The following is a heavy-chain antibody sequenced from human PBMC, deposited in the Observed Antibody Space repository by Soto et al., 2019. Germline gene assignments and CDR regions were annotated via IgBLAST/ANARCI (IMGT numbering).Heavy chain of an antibody. CDR2: ITWNGVNT. V-gene: IGHV3-9*01. CDR3: TRGYCSVGSCAFDI. Sequence: DEQLVESGGALVQPGRSLRLSCAASGFTFDDYAMHWVRQVPGKGLEWVSFITWNGVNTAYADSIRDRFTISRDNAKNSLYLQMNSLSAEDTAFYYCTRGYCSVGSCAFDIWGQGTMVAVSS. CDR1: GFTFDDYA. J-gene: IGHJ3*02. D-gene: IGHD2-15*01.